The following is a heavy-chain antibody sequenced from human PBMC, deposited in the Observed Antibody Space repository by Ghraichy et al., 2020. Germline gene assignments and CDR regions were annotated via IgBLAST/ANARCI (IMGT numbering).Heavy chain of an antibody. CDR1: GFTFSSYG. CDR2: IRYDGSNK. J-gene: IGHJ4*02. V-gene: IGHV3-30*02. CDR3: AKDLRYYGSGSYYGGFDY. D-gene: IGHD3-10*01. Sequence: GESLNISCAASGFTFSSYGMHWVRQAPGKGLEWVAFIRYDGSNKYYADSVKGRFTISRDNSKNTLYLQMNSLRAEDTAVYYCAKDLRYYGSGSYYGGFDYWGQGTLVTVSS.